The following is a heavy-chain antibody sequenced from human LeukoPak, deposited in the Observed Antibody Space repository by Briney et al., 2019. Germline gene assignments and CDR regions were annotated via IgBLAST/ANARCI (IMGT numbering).Heavy chain of an antibody. CDR2: IYYSGTT. CDR3: ARLGLKQLVLDY. J-gene: IGHJ4*02. CDR1: GGSINSGDYY. V-gene: IGHV4-30-4*08. D-gene: IGHD6-6*01. Sequence: SETLSLTCTVSGGSINSGDYYWSWIRQPPGKGLEWIGYIYYSGTTYYNPSLKSRVTISVDTSKNQFSLKLSSVTAADTAVYYCARLGLKQLVLDYWGQGTLVTVSS.